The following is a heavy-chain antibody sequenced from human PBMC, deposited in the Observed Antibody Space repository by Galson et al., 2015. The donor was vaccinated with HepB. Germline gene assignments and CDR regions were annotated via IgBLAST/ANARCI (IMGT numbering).Heavy chain of an antibody. Sequence: SVKVSCKASGGTFSSYAISWVRQAPGQGLEWMGGIIPILGIANYAQKFQGRVTITADKSTSTAYMELSSLRSEDTAVYYCVRASTVTTGGLYDYYYYGMDVWGQGTTVTVSS. CDR2: IIPILGIA. CDR1: GGTFSSYA. D-gene: IGHD4-17*01. J-gene: IGHJ6*02. V-gene: IGHV1-69*10. CDR3: VRASTVTTGGLYDYYYYGMDV.